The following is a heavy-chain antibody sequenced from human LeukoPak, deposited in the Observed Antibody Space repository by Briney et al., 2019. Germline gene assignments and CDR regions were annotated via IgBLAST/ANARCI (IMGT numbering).Heavy chain of an antibody. V-gene: IGHV3-9*01. CDR1: GFTFDDYA. CDR3: VSRGY. J-gene: IGHJ4*02. Sequence: GGSLRLSCAASGFTFDDYAMHWVRQAPGKGLEWVSGISWNSGSIGYADSVKGRFTISRDNAKNSLYLQMNRLRAEGTALYYCVSRGYWGQGTLATVSS. D-gene: IGHD3-10*01. CDR2: ISWNSGSI.